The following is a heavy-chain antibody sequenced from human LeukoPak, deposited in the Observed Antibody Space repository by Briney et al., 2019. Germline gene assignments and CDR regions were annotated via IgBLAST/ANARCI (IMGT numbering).Heavy chain of an antibody. D-gene: IGHD3-3*01. J-gene: IGHJ4*02. CDR1: GGTLRRHI. CDR2: IIPMMGIA. V-gene: IGHV1-69*02. Sequence: SVKVSCKASGGTLRRHIITWVRQAPGQGLEWMGRIIPMMGIANYAQKFQDRVTITADKSTSTAYMELSSLRSEDTAVYYCARGKGFVGHFDFWGQGTLVTVSS. CDR3: ARGKGFVGHFDF.